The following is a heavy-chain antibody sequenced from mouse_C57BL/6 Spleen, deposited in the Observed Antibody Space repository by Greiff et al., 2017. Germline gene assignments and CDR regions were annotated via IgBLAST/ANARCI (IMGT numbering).Heavy chain of an antibody. CDR1: GFTFSSYG. J-gene: IGHJ3*01. CDR3: ARHGDPDEGFAY. CDR2: ISSGGGYT. V-gene: IGHV5-6*01. Sequence: EVKLVESGGDLVKPGGSLKLSCAASGFTFSSYGMSWVRQTPDKRLAWVATISSGGGYTYYPDSVKGRFTISRDNAENTLYLHMSSLKAEDTAMYYSARHGDPDEGFAYWGQGTLVTVSA.